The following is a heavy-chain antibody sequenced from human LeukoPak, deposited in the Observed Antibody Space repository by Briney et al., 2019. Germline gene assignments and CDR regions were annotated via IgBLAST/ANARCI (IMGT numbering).Heavy chain of an antibody. J-gene: IGHJ4*02. Sequence: ASVKVSCKASGDTFTSYGISWVRQAPGQGLEWMGWISAYNGNTNYAQKLQGRVTMTTDTSTTTAYMELRSMSSDDTDVYYCARYGGGSYYHWGGYYFDYWGQGTLVTVSS. V-gene: IGHV1-18*01. CDR2: ISAYNGNT. CDR3: ARYGGGSYYHWGGYYFDY. D-gene: IGHD1-26*01. CDR1: GDTFTSYG.